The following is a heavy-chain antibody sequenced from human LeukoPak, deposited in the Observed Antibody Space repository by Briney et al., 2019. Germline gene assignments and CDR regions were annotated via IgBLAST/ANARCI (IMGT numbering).Heavy chain of an antibody. CDR1: GGSISSYY. D-gene: IGHD4-17*01. V-gene: IGHV4-4*07. Sequence: PSETLSLTCTVSGGSISSYYWSWIRQPAGKGLEGIGRIYTSGSTNYNPSLRSRVTMSVDTSKNQFSLKLSSVTAADTAVYYCARDLGATTVTKSGNAFDIRGQGTMVTVSS. CDR3: ARDLGATTVTKSGNAFDI. J-gene: IGHJ3*02. CDR2: IYTSGST.